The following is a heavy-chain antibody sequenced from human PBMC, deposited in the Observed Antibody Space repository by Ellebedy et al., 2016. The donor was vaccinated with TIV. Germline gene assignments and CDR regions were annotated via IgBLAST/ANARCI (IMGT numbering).Heavy chain of an antibody. CDR2: ISGSGGST. J-gene: IGHJ6*02. D-gene: IGHD3-16*01. CDR3: AKQGGATYYYYYGMDV. V-gene: IGHV3-23*01. Sequence: GESLKISXAASGFTFSSYAMSWVRQAPGKGLEWVSAISGSGGSTYYADSVKGRFTISRDNSKNTLYLQMNSLRAEDTAVYYCAKQGGATYYYYYGMDVWGQGTTVTVSS. CDR1: GFTFSSYA.